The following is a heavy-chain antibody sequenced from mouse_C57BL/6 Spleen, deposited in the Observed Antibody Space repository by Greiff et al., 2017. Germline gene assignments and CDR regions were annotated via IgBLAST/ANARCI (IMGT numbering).Heavy chain of an antibody. CDR1: GYTFTDYN. D-gene: IGHD2-5*01. V-gene: IGHV1-18*01. CDR3: ASAYYINPGDMYY. Sequence: VQLQQSGPELVKPGASVKIPCKASGYTFTDYNMDWVKQSPGKSLEWIGDINPNNGGTIYNQKFKGKATLTVDKSSSTAYMELRSLTSEDTAVYYCASAYYINPGDMYYWGQGTSVTVSS. J-gene: IGHJ4*01. CDR2: INPNNGGT.